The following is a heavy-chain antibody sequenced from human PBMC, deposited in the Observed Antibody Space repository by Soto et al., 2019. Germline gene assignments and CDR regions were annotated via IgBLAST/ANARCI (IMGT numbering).Heavy chain of an antibody. J-gene: IGHJ4*02. D-gene: IGHD1-26*01. CDR2: INEDGSEK. V-gene: IGHV3-7*01. CDR1: GFTFSSYG. CDR3: VRGRSLSAN. Sequence: EVQLVESGGGLVQPGGSLRLSCAASGFTFSSYGMSWVRQAPGKGLEWVANINEDGSEKYNVDSVKGRFTISRGDAKTSLFLQMNSLRVDDTAMYYCVRGRSLSANWGQGTLVTVS.